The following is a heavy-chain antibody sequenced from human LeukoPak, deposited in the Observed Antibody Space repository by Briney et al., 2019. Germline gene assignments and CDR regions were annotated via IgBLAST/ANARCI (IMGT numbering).Heavy chain of an antibody. CDR3: TRDGIRGSDWYFYYYGMDV. CDR1: GFTFSSYG. Sequence: GGSLRLSCAASGFTFSSYGMHCVRQAPGKGLEWVAVISHDGRNEYYADSVKGRSTISRDNSENTVLLQMNSLRPEDTAVYFCTRDGIRGSDWYFYYYGMDVWGQGTTVTVSS. CDR2: ISHDGRNE. J-gene: IGHJ6*02. V-gene: IGHV3-30*19. D-gene: IGHD3-9*01.